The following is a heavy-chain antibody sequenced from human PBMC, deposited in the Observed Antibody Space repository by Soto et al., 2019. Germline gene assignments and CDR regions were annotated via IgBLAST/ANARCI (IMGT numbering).Heavy chain of an antibody. CDR3: ARDRERLACLDVDY. V-gene: IGHV3-33*01. Sequence: QVQLVESGGGVVQPGRSLRLSCAASGFTFSNYGMHWVRQAPGKGLEWVAVIWYDGDNKYYADSVKGRFTISRDNSKNTLYLQMNSLRAEDTAVYYCARDRERLACLDVDYWGQGTLITVSS. CDR2: IWYDGDNK. CDR1: GFTFSNYG. J-gene: IGHJ4*02. D-gene: IGHD3-16*01.